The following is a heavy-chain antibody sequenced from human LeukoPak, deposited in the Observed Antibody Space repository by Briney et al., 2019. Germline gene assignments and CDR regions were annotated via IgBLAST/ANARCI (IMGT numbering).Heavy chain of an antibody. D-gene: IGHD3-3*01. Sequence: ASVKDSCKASGYTFTGYYMHWVRQAPGQGLEWMGRINPNSGGTNYAQKFQVRVTRTRDTAISTCYLELARLRAADKAVCYGAGPPLPGDPRSGTFPYWGQGTLVTVSS. V-gene: IGHV1-2*06. CDR2: INPNSGGT. CDR1: GYTFTGYY. J-gene: IGHJ4*02. CDR3: AGPPLPGDPRSGTFPY.